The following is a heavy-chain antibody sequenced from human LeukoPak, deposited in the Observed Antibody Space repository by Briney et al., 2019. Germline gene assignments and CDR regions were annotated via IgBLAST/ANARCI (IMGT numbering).Heavy chain of an antibody. CDR3: ARGGGPIPIVYCSSTSCYRRYDP. J-gene: IGHJ5*02. D-gene: IGHD2-2*01. Sequence: SETLSLTCAVYGGSFSGYYWSWIRQPPGKGLEWIGEINHSGSTNYNPSLKSRVTISVDTSKNQFSLKLSSVTAADTAVYYCARGGGPIPIVYCSSTSCYRRYDPWGQGTLVTVSS. CDR1: GGSFSGYY. V-gene: IGHV4-34*01. CDR2: INHSGST.